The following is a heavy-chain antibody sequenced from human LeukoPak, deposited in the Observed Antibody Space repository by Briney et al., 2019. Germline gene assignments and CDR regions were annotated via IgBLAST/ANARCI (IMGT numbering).Heavy chain of an antibody. V-gene: IGHV3-30*02. CDR3: AKDIVPAAIWGFDY. CDR1: GFTFTDYW. Sequence: GGSLRLSCSAAGFTFTDYWMHWVRQAPGKGLEWVAFIRYDGSNKYYADSVKGRFTISRDNSKNTLYLQMNSLRAEDTAVYYCAKDIVPAAIWGFDYWGQGTLVTVSS. J-gene: IGHJ4*02. D-gene: IGHD2-2*01. CDR2: IRYDGSNK.